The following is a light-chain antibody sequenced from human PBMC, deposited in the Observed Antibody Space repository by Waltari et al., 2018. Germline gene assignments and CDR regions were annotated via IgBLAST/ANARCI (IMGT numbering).Light chain of an antibody. CDR2: GES. V-gene: IGLV3-19*01. CDR3: NSRDSSGDRLV. CDR1: SLRRFH. Sequence: SSELTQDPAVSVALGQTVRITCQGDSLRRFHASWFQQKPGQTPAVVVYGESNRPSGMPDRFSGSRSGNTVSLTITGVQAEDEADYYCNSRDSSGDRLVFGGGTKLTVL. J-gene: IGLJ2*01.